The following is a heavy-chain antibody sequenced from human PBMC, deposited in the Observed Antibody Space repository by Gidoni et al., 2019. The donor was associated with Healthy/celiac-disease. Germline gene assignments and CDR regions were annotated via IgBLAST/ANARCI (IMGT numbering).Heavy chain of an antibody. V-gene: IGHV1-3*01. CDR3: ARALEYCSSTSCYYYYMDV. J-gene: IGHJ6*03. CDR2: INAGTGNT. Sequence: QVQLVQSGAEVKKPGASVKASCKASGYTFTSYAMHWVRQAPGQRLEWMGWINAGTGNTKYSQKFQSRVTITRDTSASTAYMELSSLRSEDTAVYYCARALEYCSSTSCYYYYMDVWGKGTTVTVSS. CDR1: GYTFTSYA. D-gene: IGHD2-2*01.